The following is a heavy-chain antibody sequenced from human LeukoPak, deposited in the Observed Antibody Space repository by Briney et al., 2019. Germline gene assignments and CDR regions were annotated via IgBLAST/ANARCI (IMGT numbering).Heavy chain of an antibody. D-gene: IGHD3-22*01. CDR1: GGSFSGYY. V-gene: IGHV4-34*01. Sequence: SETLSLTCAVYGGSFSGYYWGWIRQPPGKGLEWIGEINHSGSTNYNPSLKSRVTISVDTSKNQFSLKPSSVTAADTAVYYCARGSSGYYSLYYFDYWGQGTLVTVSS. CDR3: ARGSSGYYSLYYFDY. CDR2: INHSGST. J-gene: IGHJ4*02.